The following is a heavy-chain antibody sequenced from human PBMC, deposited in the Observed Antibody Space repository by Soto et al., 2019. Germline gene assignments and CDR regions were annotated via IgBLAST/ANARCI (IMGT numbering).Heavy chain of an antibody. CDR3: ARGGYYFYYGMDV. V-gene: IGHV4-31*03. CDR2: IYYRGST. J-gene: IGHJ6*02. CDR1: GGSISNGGYY. Sequence: QVQLQASGPGLVTPSQTLSLTCTVSGGSISNGGYYWSWIGQHTGKGLEWIGYIYYRGSTFFNPSHRSRGTVSVDSSKHQFSRKLSSVTAADTAVYYCARGGYYFYYGMDVWGQGTTVTVSS.